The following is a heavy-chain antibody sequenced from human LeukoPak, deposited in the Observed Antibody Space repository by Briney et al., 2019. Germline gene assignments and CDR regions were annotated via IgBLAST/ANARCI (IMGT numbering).Heavy chain of an antibody. CDR3: ARLQFGELLKGAYYFDY. D-gene: IGHD3-10*01. CDR1: GGSISSGDYY. Sequence: SQTLSLTCTVSGGSISSGDYYWSWIRQPPGKGLEWIGYIYYSGRTYYNPSLKSRVTISVDTSKNQFSLKLSSVTAADTAVYYCARLQFGELLKGAYYFDYWGQGTLVTVSS. CDR2: IYYSGRT. J-gene: IGHJ4*02. V-gene: IGHV4-30-4*01.